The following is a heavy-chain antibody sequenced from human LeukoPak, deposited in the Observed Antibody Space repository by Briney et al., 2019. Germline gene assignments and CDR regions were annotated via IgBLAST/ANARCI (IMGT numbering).Heavy chain of an antibody. D-gene: IGHD3-3*01. J-gene: IGHJ4*02. Sequence: GSLRLSCAASGFTFGSYAMSWVRQAPGKGLEWVSPISGSGGSTYYADSVKGRFTISRDNSKNTLYLQMNSLRAEDTAVYYCAKLFGVVPMGYFDYWGQGTLVTVSS. CDR2: ISGSGGST. CDR1: GFTFGSYA. V-gene: IGHV3-23*01. CDR3: AKLFGVVPMGYFDY.